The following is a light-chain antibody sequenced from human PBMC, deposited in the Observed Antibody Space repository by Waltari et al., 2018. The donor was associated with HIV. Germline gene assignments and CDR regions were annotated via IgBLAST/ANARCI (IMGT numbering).Light chain of an antibody. CDR3: QQRSDWPPT. CDR1: QSVGSY. J-gene: IGKJ1*01. CDR2: DAS. V-gene: IGKV3-11*01. Sequence: EIVLTQSPATLSLSPAERATLSCRASQSVGSYLGWYQQKPGQAPRHLIYDASNRATVIPARFSGSGSGTDFTLTISSLEPEDFAVYYCQQRSDWPPTFGQGTKVEIK.